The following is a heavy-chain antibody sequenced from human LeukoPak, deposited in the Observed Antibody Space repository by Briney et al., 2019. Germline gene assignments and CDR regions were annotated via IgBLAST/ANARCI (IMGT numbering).Heavy chain of an antibody. J-gene: IGHJ6*02. Sequence: GGSLRLSCAVSGFTFSSYAMHWVRQAPGKGLEWVAVIPYDGSNKYYADSVKGRFTISRDNSKNTLYLQMNSLRAEDTAVYYCASGSPYYYYGMDVWGQGTTVTVSS. CDR3: ASGSPYYYYGMDV. CDR2: IPYDGSNK. CDR1: GFTFSSYA. V-gene: IGHV3-30-3*01. D-gene: IGHD1-26*01.